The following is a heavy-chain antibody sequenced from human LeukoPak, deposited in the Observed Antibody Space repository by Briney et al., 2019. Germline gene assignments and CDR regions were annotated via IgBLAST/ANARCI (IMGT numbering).Heavy chain of an antibody. CDR1: GGSISSSTYY. CDR2: MYYSGSP. D-gene: IGHD3-22*01. CDR3: AKVVNDGYSDY. Sequence: SETLSLTCTVSGGSISSSTYYWGWIRQPPGKELDWIGSMYYSGSPDYNPSLKSRVTMFVDTSKNQFSLKLTPVTAEDTAIYYCAKVVNDGYSDYWGQGTLVTVSS. J-gene: IGHJ4*02. V-gene: IGHV4-39*01.